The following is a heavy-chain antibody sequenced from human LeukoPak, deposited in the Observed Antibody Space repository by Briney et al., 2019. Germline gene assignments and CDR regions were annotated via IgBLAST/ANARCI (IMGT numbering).Heavy chain of an antibody. V-gene: IGHV1-24*01. D-gene: IGHD3-10*01. CDR1: GYTLTELS. Sequence: ASVKVSCKVSGYTLTELSMHWVRQAPGKGLEWMGGFDPEDGETVYAQKFQGRVTMTEDTSTDTAYMELSRLRSADTAVYYCATDRGMVRGVIIRAEYFQHWGQGTLVTVSS. CDR2: FDPEDGET. CDR3: ATDRGMVRGVIIRAEYFQH. J-gene: IGHJ1*01.